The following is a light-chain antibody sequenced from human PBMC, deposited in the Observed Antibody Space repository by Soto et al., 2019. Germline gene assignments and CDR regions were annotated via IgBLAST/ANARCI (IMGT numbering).Light chain of an antibody. CDR1: SSDVGYYNY. V-gene: IGLV2-14*01. J-gene: IGLJ1*01. CDR2: EVS. Sequence: QAVVTQPASVSGSPGQSITISCTGTSSDVGYYNYVSWYQQYPGKAPKLLIYEVSHRPSGISNRFSGSESGNTASLTISGLQAEDEADYYCSSYTSSSTLVFGTGTKLTVL. CDR3: SSYTSSSTLV.